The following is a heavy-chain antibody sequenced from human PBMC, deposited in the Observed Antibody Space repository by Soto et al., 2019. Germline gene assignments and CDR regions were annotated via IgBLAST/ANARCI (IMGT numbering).Heavy chain of an antibody. D-gene: IGHD7-27*01. CDR1: GGTCSSYA. CDR3: AREATRLGKLNWFDP. CDR2: SIPIVGTA. V-gene: IGHV1-69*01. J-gene: IGHJ5*02. Sequence: QVQLVQSGAEVKKPGSSVKVSCKASGGTCSSYAISWVRQAPGQGLEWMGGSIPIVGTANYAQKFQGRVTTTADESTSTAYMELSSLRSEDTAVYYCAREATRLGKLNWFDPWGQGTLVTVSS.